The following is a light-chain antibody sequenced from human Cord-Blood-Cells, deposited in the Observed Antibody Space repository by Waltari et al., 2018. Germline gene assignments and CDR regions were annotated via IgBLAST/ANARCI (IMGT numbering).Light chain of an antibody. CDR1: NIGSKR. CDR3: QVWDSSSDHVV. CDR2: YDS. Sequence: SYVLTQPPSVSVAPGKTARITCGGNNIGSKRVHWYQQKPGQAPVPVIYYDSDRPSGIPERFSGSNSGNTATLTISRVEAGDEADYYCQVWDSSSDHVVFGGGTKLTVL. V-gene: IGLV3-21*04. J-gene: IGLJ2*01.